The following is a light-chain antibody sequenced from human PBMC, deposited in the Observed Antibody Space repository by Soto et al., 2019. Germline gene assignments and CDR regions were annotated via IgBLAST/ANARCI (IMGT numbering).Light chain of an antibody. V-gene: IGKV1-5*01. CDR2: DAS. CDR1: QSISDS. J-gene: IGKJ1*01. Sequence: IWMTQSPSSLSASTGDRVTITCRASQSISDSLAWYQQKPGKAPFLLISDASNLERGVPSRFSGSGSGTEFTLTISSMQPDDFATYYCQQYTGYSRTFGQGTKVDI. CDR3: QQYTGYSRT.